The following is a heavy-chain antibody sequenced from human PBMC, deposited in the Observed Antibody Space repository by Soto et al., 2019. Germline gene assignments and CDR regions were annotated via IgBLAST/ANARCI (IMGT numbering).Heavy chain of an antibody. CDR2: ISADNGNT. V-gene: IGHV1-18*01. D-gene: IGHD5-18*01. Sequence: QAQLVQSGAEVKKPGASVKGSCKASGYTFYSHSISWVRQAPGQGLEWMGRISADNGNTQYAQKFRGRVTMTTDTSTSTVYMELRNLRSDDTAVYYCARCIQQDYYYGMDVWGQGTTVTVSS. J-gene: IGHJ6*02. CDR1: GYTFYSHS. CDR3: ARCIQQDYYYGMDV.